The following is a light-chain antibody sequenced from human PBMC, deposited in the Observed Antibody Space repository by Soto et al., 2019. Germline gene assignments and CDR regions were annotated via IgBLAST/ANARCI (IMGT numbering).Light chain of an antibody. V-gene: IGLV1-51*02. CDR1: SSNIGSNY. J-gene: IGLJ3*02. CDR2: ENN. CDR3: ATWDSSLSAGV. Sequence: QSVLTQPPSVSAAPGQTVSISCSGSSSNIGSNYVSWFQQLPGTAPKLLIYENNKRPSGIPDRFSGSKSGTSATLGITGLQTGDEADYYCATWDSSLSAGVFGGGTKVTVL.